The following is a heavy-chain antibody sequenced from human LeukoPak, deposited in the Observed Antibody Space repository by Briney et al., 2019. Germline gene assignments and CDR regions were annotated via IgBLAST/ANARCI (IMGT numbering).Heavy chain of an antibody. D-gene: IGHD2-2*01. CDR3: ARVVVVPAAIFIGAYYYMDV. Sequence: SETLSLTCTVSGGSISSYYWSWIRQPPGKGLEWIGYIYYSGSTNYNPSLKSRVTISVDTSKNQFSLKLGSVTAADTAVYYCARVVVVPAAIFIGAYYYMDVWGKGTTVTVSS. CDR2: IYYSGST. CDR1: GGSISSYY. J-gene: IGHJ6*03. V-gene: IGHV4-59*01.